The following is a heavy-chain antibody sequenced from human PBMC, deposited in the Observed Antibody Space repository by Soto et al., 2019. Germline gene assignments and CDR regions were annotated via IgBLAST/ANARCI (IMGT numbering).Heavy chain of an antibody. CDR3: ARDRELGTRNDAFDI. CDR1: GYTFTSYG. J-gene: IGHJ3*02. Sequence: ASVKVSCKASGYTFTSYGISWVRQAPGQGLEWMGWISAYNGNTNYAQKLQGRVTMTTDTSTSTAYMELRSLRSDDTAVYYCARDRELGTRNDAFDIWGQGTMVTVSS. V-gene: IGHV1-18*01. D-gene: IGHD7-27*01. CDR2: ISAYNGNT.